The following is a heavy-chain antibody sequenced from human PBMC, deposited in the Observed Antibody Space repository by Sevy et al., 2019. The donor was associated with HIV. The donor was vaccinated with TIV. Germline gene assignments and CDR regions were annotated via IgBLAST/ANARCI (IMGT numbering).Heavy chain of an antibody. Sequence: GGSLRLSCAASGFPFSNAWMSWVSQAPGKGLEWVGRIKSKTDGGTTDYAEPVKGRFTISRDDSKNTLYLQMNSLKTEDTAVYYCTTGTMVRGVIDYWGQRTLVTVSS. CDR1: GFPFSNAW. J-gene: IGHJ4*02. CDR3: TTGTMVRGVIDY. V-gene: IGHV3-15*01. CDR2: IKSKTDGGTT. D-gene: IGHD3-10*01.